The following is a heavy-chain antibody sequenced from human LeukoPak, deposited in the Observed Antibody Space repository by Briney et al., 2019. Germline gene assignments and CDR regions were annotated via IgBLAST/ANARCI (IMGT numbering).Heavy chain of an antibody. D-gene: IGHD1-26*01. CDR2: LNPNSGDT. Sequence: GASVKVSCKASGYRFTGYYMHWVRQAPGQGLEWMGWLNPNSGDTNYAQKFQGRVTMTRDTSINTLYMELSSLRSDDTAVYYCARDTGSSPGDYWGQGTLVTVSS. CDR3: ARDTGSSPGDY. V-gene: IGHV1-2*02. J-gene: IGHJ4*02. CDR1: GYRFTGYY.